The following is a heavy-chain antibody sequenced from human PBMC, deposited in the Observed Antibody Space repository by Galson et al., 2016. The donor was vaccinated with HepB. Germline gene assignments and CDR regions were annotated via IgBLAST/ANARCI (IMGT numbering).Heavy chain of an antibody. CDR1: GFHFSGYG. V-gene: IGHV3-74*01. CDR3: ARDLSGPDF. J-gene: IGHJ4*02. CDR2: IEPDGNSP. Sequence: CAASGFHFSGYGMHWVRQVPGKGLVWVSRIEPDGNSPIYADSVKGRFTISRDNAENMLYLQMNSLRAEDTAIYYCARDLSGPDFWGQGALVTVSS.